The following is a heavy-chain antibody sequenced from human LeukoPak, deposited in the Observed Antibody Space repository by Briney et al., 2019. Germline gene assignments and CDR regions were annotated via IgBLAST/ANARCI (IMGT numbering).Heavy chain of an antibody. V-gene: IGHV3-23*01. CDR1: GFTFSSYA. CDR2: ISGSGGST. D-gene: IGHD2-2*01. Sequence: GGSLRLSCAASGFTFSSYAMSWVRQAPGKGLEWVSAISGSGGSTHYADSVKGRFTISRDNSKNTLYLQMNSLRAEDTAVYYCAKDGLTCSSTSCYGPYYYYGMDVWGQGTTVTVSS. J-gene: IGHJ6*02. CDR3: AKDGLTCSSTSCYGPYYYYGMDV.